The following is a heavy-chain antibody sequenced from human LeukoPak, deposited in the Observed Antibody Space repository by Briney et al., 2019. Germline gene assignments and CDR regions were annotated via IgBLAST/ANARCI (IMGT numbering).Heavy chain of an antibody. CDR2: ISSSGSTI. CDR3: ARGYSYGHYYFDY. J-gene: IGHJ4*02. Sequence: GGSLRLPCAASGFTFSDYYMNWIRQAPGKGLEWVSYISSSGSTIYYADSVKGRFTISRDNAKNSLYLQMNSLRAEDTAVYYCARGYSYGHYYFDYWGQGTLVTVSS. V-gene: IGHV3-11*04. D-gene: IGHD5-18*01. CDR1: GFTFSDYY.